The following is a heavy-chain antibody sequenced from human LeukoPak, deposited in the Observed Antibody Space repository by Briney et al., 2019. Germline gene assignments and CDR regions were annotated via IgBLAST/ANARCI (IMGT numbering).Heavy chain of an antibody. D-gene: IGHD3-9*01. CDR2: INHSGST. V-gene: IGHV4-34*01. Sequence: SSETLSLTCAVYGGSFSGYYWSWIRQPPGKGLEWIGEINHSGSTNYNPSLKSRVTISVDTSKNQFSLKLSSVTAADTAVYYCAREGAYDILTGYYKTFDYWGQGTLVTVSS. CDR1: GGSFSGYY. CDR3: AREGAYDILTGYYKTFDY. J-gene: IGHJ4*02.